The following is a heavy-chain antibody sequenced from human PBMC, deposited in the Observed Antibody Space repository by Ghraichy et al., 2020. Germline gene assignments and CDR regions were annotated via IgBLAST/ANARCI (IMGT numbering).Heavy chain of an antibody. CDR2: IYYSGST. V-gene: IGHV4-59*01. CDR3: ARSLLREMATNKIYYFDY. J-gene: IGHJ4*02. D-gene: IGHD5-24*01. Sequence: SETLSLTCTVSGGSISSYYWSWIRQPPGKGLEWIGYIYYSGSTNYNPSLKSRVTISVDTSKNQFSLKLSSVTAADTAVYYCARSLLREMATNKIYYFDYWGQGTLVTVSS. CDR1: GGSISSYY.